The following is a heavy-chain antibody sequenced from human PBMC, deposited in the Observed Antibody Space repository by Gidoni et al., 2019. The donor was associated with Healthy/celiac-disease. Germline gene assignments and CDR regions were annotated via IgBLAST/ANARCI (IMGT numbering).Heavy chain of an antibody. D-gene: IGHD2-15*01. Sequence: QLQLQESGPGLVKPSETLPLTCTVSGGSISSSSYYWGWIRQPPGKGLEWIGSIYYSGSTYYNPSLKSRVTISVDTSKNQFSLKLSSVTAADTAVYYCARLYCSGGSCFFDYWGQGTLVTVSS. V-gene: IGHV4-39*01. CDR3: ARLYCSGGSCFFDY. CDR2: IYYSGST. CDR1: GGSISSSSYY. J-gene: IGHJ4*02.